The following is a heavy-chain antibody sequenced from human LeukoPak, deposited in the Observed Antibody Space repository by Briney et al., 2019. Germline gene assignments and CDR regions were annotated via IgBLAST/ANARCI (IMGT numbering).Heavy chain of an antibody. D-gene: IGHD3-10*01. Sequence: GGSLRLSCEASGFTFSSYGVNWVRQAPGKGLEWVSYISSDSAIIYYADSVKGRFTISRDNAKNSVYLQMNSLRAEDTAVYYCARDTGRFGELPYGLIDYRGQGTLVTVSS. CDR3: ARDTGRFGELPYGLIDY. J-gene: IGHJ4*02. V-gene: IGHV3-48*01. CDR2: ISSDSAII. CDR1: GFTFSSYG.